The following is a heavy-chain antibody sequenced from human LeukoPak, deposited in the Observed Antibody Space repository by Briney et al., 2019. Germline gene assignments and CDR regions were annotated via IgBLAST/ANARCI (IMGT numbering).Heavy chain of an antibody. V-gene: IGHV1-69*04. Sequence: GASVKVSCKASGGTFSSYAISWVRQAPGQGLEWMGRIIPILGIANYAQKFQGRVTITADKSTSTAYMELSSLRSEDTAVYYCASYPCSSTSCYSYRSPDAFDIWGQGTMVTVSS. CDR3: ASYPCSSTSCYSYRSPDAFDI. D-gene: IGHD2-2*01. CDR1: GGTFSSYA. J-gene: IGHJ3*02. CDR2: IIPILGIA.